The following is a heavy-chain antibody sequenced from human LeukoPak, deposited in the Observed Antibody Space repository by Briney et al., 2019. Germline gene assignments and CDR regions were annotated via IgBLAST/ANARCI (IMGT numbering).Heavy chain of an antibody. D-gene: IGHD6-13*01. CDR1: GYSFTSYW. J-gene: IGHJ5*02. Sequence: GESLKISCKGSGYSFTSYWIGWVRQMPGKGLEWMGIIYPGDSDTRYSPSFQGQVTISADKSISTAYLQWSSLKASDTATYYCAREIAAAGNWFDPWGQGTLVTVSS. V-gene: IGHV5-51*01. CDR3: AREIAAAGNWFDP. CDR2: IYPGDSDT.